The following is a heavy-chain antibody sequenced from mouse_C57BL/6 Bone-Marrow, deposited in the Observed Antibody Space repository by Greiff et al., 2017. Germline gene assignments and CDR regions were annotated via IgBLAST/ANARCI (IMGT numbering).Heavy chain of an antibody. V-gene: IGHV14-4*01. CDR3: SSFDGNYFDF. CDR1: GFNIKDDY. D-gene: IGHD2-3*01. Sequence: VQLQQSGAELVRPGASVKLSCTASGFNIKDDYIHWVNQRPEQGLEWIGWIDPELGDTEYASKVQGKATITSDTSSNTAYLQLSSLTSEDTAVYYCSSFDGNYFDFWGQGTPLTVAS. J-gene: IGHJ2*01. CDR2: IDPELGDT.